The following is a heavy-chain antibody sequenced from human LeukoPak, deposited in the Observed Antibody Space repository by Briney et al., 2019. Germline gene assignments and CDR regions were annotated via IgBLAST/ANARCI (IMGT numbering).Heavy chain of an antibody. CDR3: ARGRGLYYFDY. D-gene: IGHD1-26*01. CDR1: GGSISSYY. V-gene: IGHV4-59*01. Sequence: SETLTLTCTDTGGSISSYYWSWIRQPPGKGLEWIGYIYYSGSTNYNPSLKSRVTISVDTSKNQFSLKLSSVTAADTAVYYCARGRGLYYFDYWGQGTLVTVSS. J-gene: IGHJ4*02. CDR2: IYYSGST.